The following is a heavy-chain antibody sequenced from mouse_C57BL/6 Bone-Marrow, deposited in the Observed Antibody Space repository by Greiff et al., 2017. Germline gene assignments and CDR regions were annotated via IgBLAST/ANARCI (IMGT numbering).Heavy chain of an antibody. CDR3: ARRGVYSNQFDY. J-gene: IGHJ2*01. D-gene: IGHD2-5*01. V-gene: IGHV1-4*01. Sequence: VQLQESGAELARPGASVKMSCKASGYTFTSYTMHWVKQRPGQGLEWIGYINPSSGYTKYNQKFKHKATLTADKSSSTAYMQLSSLTSEDSAVYYCARRGVYSNQFDYWGQGTTLTVSS. CDR1: GYTFTSYT. CDR2: INPSSGYT.